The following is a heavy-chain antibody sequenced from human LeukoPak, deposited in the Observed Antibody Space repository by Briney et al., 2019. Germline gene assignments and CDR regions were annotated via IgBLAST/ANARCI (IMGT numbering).Heavy chain of an antibody. Sequence: GGSLRLSCAASGFTFSSYAMSWVRQAPGKGLEWVSAISGSGGSTYYADSVKGRFTTSRDNSDNTLYLQMNSLRNEDTAMYYCAKEGTAMASSYFDYWGQGTLITVSS. CDR2: ISGSGGST. CDR1: GFTFSSYA. J-gene: IGHJ4*02. D-gene: IGHD5-18*01. CDR3: AKEGTAMASSYFDY. V-gene: IGHV3-23*01.